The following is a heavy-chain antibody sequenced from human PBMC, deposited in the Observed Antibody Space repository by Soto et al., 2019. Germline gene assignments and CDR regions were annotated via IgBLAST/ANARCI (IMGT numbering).Heavy chain of an antibody. CDR3: ARGGQKNVYTSIGP. CDR2: ISTYNGNT. V-gene: IGHV1-18*04. J-gene: IGHJ5*02. D-gene: IGHD1-1*01. Sequence: ASVKVSCKASTETFNNYGIAWVRQAPGQGLEWMGWISTYNGNTNTCDKKRFQGRFTMTSDSASNRAYMDLRSLTPDDTAVYYFARGGQKNVYTSIGPWGQGDLVTVSS. CDR1: TETFNNYG.